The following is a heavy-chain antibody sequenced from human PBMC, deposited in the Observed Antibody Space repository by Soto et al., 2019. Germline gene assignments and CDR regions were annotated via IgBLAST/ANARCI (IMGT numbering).Heavy chain of an antibody. CDR1: GGSISSGGYY. Sequence: SETLSLTCTVSGGSISSGGYYWRWIRQHPGKGLEWIGYIYYSGSTYYNPSLKSRVTISVDTSKNQFSLKLSSVTAADTAVYYCARDSTVVTPNYGMDVWGQGTTVTVSS. D-gene: IGHD2-21*02. CDR2: IYYSGST. CDR3: ARDSTVVTPNYGMDV. V-gene: IGHV4-31*03. J-gene: IGHJ6*02.